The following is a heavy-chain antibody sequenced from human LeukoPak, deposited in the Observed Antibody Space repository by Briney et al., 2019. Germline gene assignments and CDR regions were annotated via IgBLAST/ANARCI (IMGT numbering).Heavy chain of an antibody. CDR3: AKEGAVGPQYYFDY. CDR1: GFTFSSYA. Sequence: GGSLRLSCAASGFTFSSYAMHWVRQAPGKGLEWVAVISYDGSNKYYADSVKGRFTISRDNSKNTLYLQMNSLRAEDTAVYYCAKEGAVGPQYYFDYWGQGTLVTVSS. V-gene: IGHV3-30-3*01. J-gene: IGHJ4*02. CDR2: ISYDGSNK. D-gene: IGHD6-19*01.